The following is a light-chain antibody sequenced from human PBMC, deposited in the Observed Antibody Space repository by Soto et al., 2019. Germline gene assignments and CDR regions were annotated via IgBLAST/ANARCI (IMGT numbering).Light chain of an antibody. J-gene: IGLJ1*01. CDR3: QSYDMSLNNYV. CDR1: ISNIGAPYD. CDR2: GGN. Sequence: QSVLALPPSVSGAPGPTVTISCTGSISNIGAPYDVHWYQHLPGTAPKLLIYGGNNRPSGVPDRFSGSRSGTSASLDITGLQAEDEAAYFCQSYDMSLNNYVFGTGTKVTVL. V-gene: IGLV1-40*01.